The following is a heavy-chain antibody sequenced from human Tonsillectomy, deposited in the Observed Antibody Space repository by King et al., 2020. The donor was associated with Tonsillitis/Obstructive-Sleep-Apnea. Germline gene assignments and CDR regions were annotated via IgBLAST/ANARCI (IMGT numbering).Heavy chain of an antibody. Sequence: VQLVESGGGLVKPGGSLRLSCEASGFTFSVYSMNWVRQAPGKGLEWVSSISRSSDHIYYADSVKGRFTFSRDNAKNSLYLQMNSLMAEDTAVYYCTRGYCSSTSCSLYYYYYMDVWGKGTTVTVSS. CDR3: TRGYCSSTSCSLYYYYYMDV. CDR2: ISRSSDHI. D-gene: IGHD2-2*01. V-gene: IGHV3-21*01. CDR1: GFTFSVYS. J-gene: IGHJ6*03.